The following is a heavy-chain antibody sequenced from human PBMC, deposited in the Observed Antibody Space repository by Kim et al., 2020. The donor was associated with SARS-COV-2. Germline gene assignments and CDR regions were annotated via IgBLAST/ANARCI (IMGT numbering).Heavy chain of an antibody. Sequence: GGSLRLSCAASGFTFSSYGMHWVRQAPGKGLEWVAVISYDGSNKYYADSVKGRFTISRDNSKNTLYLQMNSLRAEDTAVYYCAKGLRRGSGSYYGVGYWGQGTLVTVSS. CDR3: AKGLRRGSGSYYGVGY. CDR2: ISYDGSNK. J-gene: IGHJ4*02. D-gene: IGHD1-26*01. CDR1: GFTFSSYG. V-gene: IGHV3-30*18.